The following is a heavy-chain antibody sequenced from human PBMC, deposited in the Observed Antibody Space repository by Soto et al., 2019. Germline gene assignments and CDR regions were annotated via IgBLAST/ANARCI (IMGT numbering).Heavy chain of an antibody. CDR1: GFTFSSYD. V-gene: IGHV3-30*18. CDR2: ISSDGSNK. CDR3: AKEDLYYYDSSGHFYFDF. Sequence: QVQLVESGGDVVQPGRSLRLSCAASGFTFSSYDMHWVRQAPGKWLEWVAVISSDGSNKYYADSVQGRFTIYRDNSKNTVYLVMSSVRAEDTAVYYCAKEDLYYYDSSGHFYFDFWGQGTTVTVFS. D-gene: IGHD3-22*01. J-gene: IGHJ4*02.